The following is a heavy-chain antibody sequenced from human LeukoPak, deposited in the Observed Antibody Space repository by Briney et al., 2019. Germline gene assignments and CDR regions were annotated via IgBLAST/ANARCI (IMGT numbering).Heavy chain of an antibody. D-gene: IGHD6-13*01. CDR1: GFTFSSYA. Sequence: GRSLRLSCASSGFTFSSYAMHWVRQAPGKGLDWVAVISYDGSNKYYADSVKGRFAISRDNSKNTLYLQMNSLRAEDTAVYYCARDFIAAFFDYWGQGTLVTVSS. J-gene: IGHJ4*02. CDR2: ISYDGSNK. V-gene: IGHV3-30*09. CDR3: ARDFIAAFFDY.